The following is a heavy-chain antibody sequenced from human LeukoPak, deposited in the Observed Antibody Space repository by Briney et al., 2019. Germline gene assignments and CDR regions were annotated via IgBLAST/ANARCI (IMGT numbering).Heavy chain of an antibody. J-gene: IGHJ4*02. V-gene: IGHV4-59*01. D-gene: IGHD5-12*01. CDR2: IYYSGST. CDR3: ARVRAIGAWLFDY. Sequence: SETLSLTCTVSGGSISSYYWSWIRQPPGKGLEWIGYIYYSGSTNYNPSLKSRVTISVDTSKNQFSLKLSSVTAADTAVYYCARVRAIGAWLFDYWGQGTLVTVSS. CDR1: GGSISSYY.